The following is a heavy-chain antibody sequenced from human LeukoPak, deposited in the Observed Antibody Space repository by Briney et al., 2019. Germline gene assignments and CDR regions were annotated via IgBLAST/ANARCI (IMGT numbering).Heavy chain of an antibody. J-gene: IGHJ4*02. CDR2: IWYDGSNK. CDR3: AKEKQRNFDY. V-gene: IGHV3-33*06. CDR1: GFTFSSYG. Sequence: PGRSLRLSCAASGFTFSSYGMHWVRQAPGKGLEWVAVIWYDGSNKYYADSVKGRSTISRDNSKNTLYLQMNTLRAEDTAVYFCAKEKQRNFDYWGQGTLVTVSS.